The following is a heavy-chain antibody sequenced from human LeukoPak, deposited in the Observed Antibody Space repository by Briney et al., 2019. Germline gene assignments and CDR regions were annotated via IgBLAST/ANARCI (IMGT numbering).Heavy chain of an antibody. CDR2: ISAYNGNT. CDR3: ARVIAAADTNWFDP. CDR1: GYTFTSYG. J-gene: IGHJ5*02. D-gene: IGHD6-13*01. V-gene: IGHV1-18*01. Sequence: ASVKVSCKASGYTFTSYGISWVRQASGQGLEWMGWISAYNGNTNYAQKLQGRVTMTTDTSTSTAYMELRSLRSDDTAVYYCARVIAAADTNWFDPWGQGTLVTVSS.